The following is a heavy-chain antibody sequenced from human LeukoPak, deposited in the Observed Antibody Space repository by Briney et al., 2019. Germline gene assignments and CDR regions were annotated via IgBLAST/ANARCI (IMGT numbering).Heavy chain of an antibody. CDR3: ARDLFVGPVAGPTTFDF. V-gene: IGHV4-30-2*01. CDR2: IYHSGST. J-gene: IGHJ4*02. Sequence: SETLSLTCAVSGGSISSGGYSWSWIRQPPGKGLEWIGYIYHSGSTYYNPSLKSRVTISIDTSKNQFSLKVRSVTAADTAVYYCARDLFVGPVAGPTTFDFWGQGTLVTVSS. CDR1: GGSISSGGYS. D-gene: IGHD6-19*01.